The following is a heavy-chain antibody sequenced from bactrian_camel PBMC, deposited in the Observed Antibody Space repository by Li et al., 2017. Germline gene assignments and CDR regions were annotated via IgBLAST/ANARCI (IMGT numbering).Heavy chain of an antibody. V-gene: IGHV3S1*01. Sequence: VQLVESGGGLVQPGGSLRLSCTASGFTCSRYGMDWARQAPGKGLEWVSGINAGGGSTDYADSVKGRFTISRDNAKNTLYLLLVSPKTEDTAMYYCAKDLSPSIGGWNLHYWGRGTQVTVS. J-gene: IGHJ4*01. CDR2: INAGGGST. CDR3: AKDLSPSIGGWNLHY. CDR1: GFTCSRYG.